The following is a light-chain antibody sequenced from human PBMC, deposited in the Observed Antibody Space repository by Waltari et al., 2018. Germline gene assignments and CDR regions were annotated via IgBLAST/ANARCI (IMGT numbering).Light chain of an antibody. V-gene: IGLV1-44*01. CDR1: RSNIGRNT. Sequence: SVLTQPPSTSGTPGERVTISCSGGRSNIGRNTVDWYKQVPGTAPQLLIYLDDQRTSGVPDRFSASKSGTSASLAISGLQSGDEADYYCSTWDDSLNDVLFGGGTRVTVL. CDR3: STWDDSLNDVL. J-gene: IGLJ2*01. CDR2: LDD.